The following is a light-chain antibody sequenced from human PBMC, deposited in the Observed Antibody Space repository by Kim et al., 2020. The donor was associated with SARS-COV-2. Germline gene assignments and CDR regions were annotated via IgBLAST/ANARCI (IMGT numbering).Light chain of an antibody. V-gene: IGKV3-15*01. Sequence: EIVMMHSPATLSVSPGERAALSCSASQSVSTNLAWYQQKPGQTPRLLIYGASTWATGIPARFSGSGSGTEFTLTISSLQSEDFAIYYWKQYNNRLWTFGQGKKADIK. CDR1: QSVSTN. CDR2: GAS. J-gene: IGKJ1*01. CDR3: KQYNNRLWT.